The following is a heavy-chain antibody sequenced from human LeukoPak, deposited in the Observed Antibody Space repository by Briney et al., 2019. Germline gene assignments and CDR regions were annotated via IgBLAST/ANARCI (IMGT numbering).Heavy chain of an antibody. CDR1: GGSISSYY. V-gene: IGHV4-59*01. D-gene: IGHD3-10*01. J-gene: IGHJ6*04. Sequence: PSETLSLTCTVSGGSISSYYWSWIRQPPGKGLEWIGYIYYSGSTNYNPSLKSRVTISVDTSKNQFSLKLSSVTAADTAVYYCARASRAMVRGQGAYYYYGTDVWGKGTTVTVSS. CDR2: IYYSGST. CDR3: ARASRAMVRGQGAYYYYGTDV.